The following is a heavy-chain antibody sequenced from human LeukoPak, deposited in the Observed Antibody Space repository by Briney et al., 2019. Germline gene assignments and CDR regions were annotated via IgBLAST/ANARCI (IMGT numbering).Heavy chain of an antibody. CDR2: MNPDSGDT. CDR3: ARGFSDYVGNDYAIVKY. D-gene: IGHD4-23*01. V-gene: IGHV1-8*01. CDR1: GYTFTTYE. Sequence: ASVKVSCKASGYTFTTYEIDWVRQAPGQGLEWMGWMNPDSGDTAYAQKFQGRVTMTRDTSMGAAYMELSSLVSEDTAVYYCARGFSDYVGNDYAIVKYWGQGTLVTVSS. J-gene: IGHJ4*02.